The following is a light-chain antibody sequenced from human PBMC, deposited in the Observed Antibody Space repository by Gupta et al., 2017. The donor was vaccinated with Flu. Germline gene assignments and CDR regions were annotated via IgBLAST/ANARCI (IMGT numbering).Light chain of an antibody. Sequence: QSVLTQPPSASGTPGQRVNISCSGSSSNIGSNTVSWYQHVPGTAPKRLIYGTNQRPSGVPDRFSGSKSGTSASLASSGLQSEDEADYYCAAWDDSMGDDSVNGPKVFGGGTKLTVL. CDR3: AAWDDSMGDDSVNGPKV. V-gene: IGLV1-44*01. CDR1: SSNIGSNT. J-gene: IGLJ3*02. CDR2: GTN.